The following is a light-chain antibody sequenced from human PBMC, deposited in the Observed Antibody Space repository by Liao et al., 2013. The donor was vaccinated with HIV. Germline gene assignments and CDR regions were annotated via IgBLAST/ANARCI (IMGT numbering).Light chain of an antibody. CDR2: DND. V-gene: IGLV3-1*01. J-gene: IGLJ2*01. Sequence: SYELSQPPSVSVSPGQTASIPCSGQILEGGCASWYQLKPGQAPVPVIYDNDKRPSGIPERFSGSRSGNTATLTISGTQTMDEADYYCQAWDSSTRGVVFGGGTKLTVL. CDR3: QAWDSSTRGVV. CDR1: ILEGGC.